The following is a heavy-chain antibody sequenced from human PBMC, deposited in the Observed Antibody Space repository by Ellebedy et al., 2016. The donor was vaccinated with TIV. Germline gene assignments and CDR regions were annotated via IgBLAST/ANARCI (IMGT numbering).Heavy chain of an antibody. Sequence: SETLSLTXTVSDYSISSGYYWGWIRQPPGKGLEWIGSMYHSGSTYYNPSLKSRVTISVDTSKNQFSLKLTSVTAADTAVYYCARDRMYYYDSSGSYQYYAMDVWGQGTTVTVSS. CDR1: DYSISSGYY. CDR2: MYHSGST. CDR3: ARDRMYYYDSSGSYQYYAMDV. D-gene: IGHD3-22*01. V-gene: IGHV4-38-2*02. J-gene: IGHJ6*02.